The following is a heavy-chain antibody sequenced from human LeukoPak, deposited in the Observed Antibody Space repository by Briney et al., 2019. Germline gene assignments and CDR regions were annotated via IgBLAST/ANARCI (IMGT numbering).Heavy chain of an antibody. CDR2: ISDGGVT. J-gene: IGHJ4*02. Sequence: GGSLRLSCATSDFTVSDNYMSWVRQAPGRGLEWVSVISDGGVTYYADSVEGRFTISRDDSNDTLYLQMNSLRPEDTAVYYCGGSGSYYTPSYYWGQGMLVTVSS. CDR3: GGSGSYYTPSYY. CDR1: DFTVSDNY. D-gene: IGHD3-10*01. V-gene: IGHV3-53*01.